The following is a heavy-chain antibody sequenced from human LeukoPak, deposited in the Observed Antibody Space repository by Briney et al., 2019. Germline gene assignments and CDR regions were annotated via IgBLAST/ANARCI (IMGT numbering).Heavy chain of an antibody. CDR1: GGSISSGGYY. CDR3: AREGDYGEDFDY. J-gene: IGHJ4*02. D-gene: IGHD4-17*01. CDR2: IYYSGST. V-gene: IGHV4-31*03. Sequence: NPSQTLSLTCTVSGGSISSGGYYWSWIRQHPGKGLEWIGYIYYSGSTYYNPSLKSRVTISVDTSKNQFSLKLSSVTAADTAVYYCAREGDYGEDFDYWGQGTLVTVSS.